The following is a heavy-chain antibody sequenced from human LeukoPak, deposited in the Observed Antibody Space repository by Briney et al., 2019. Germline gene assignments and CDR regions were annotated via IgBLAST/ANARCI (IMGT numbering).Heavy chain of an antibody. CDR1: GFTFDDHG. V-gene: IGHV3-20*04. J-gene: IGHJ6*03. D-gene: IGHD1-1*01. CDR2: INWNGGST. Sequence: TGGSLRLSCAASGFTFDDHGMTWVRQVPGKGLEWVSGINWNGGSTDYADSVKGRFTVSRDNAKNSLYLQMNSLRVEDTGLYYCARYLEATETTWHYMDVWGKGTTVIVSS. CDR3: ARYLEATETTWHYMDV.